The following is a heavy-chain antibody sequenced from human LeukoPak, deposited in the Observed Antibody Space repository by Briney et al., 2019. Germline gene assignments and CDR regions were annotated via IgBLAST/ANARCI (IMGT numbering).Heavy chain of an antibody. CDR1: GGSFSGYY. V-gene: IGHV4-34*01. CDR3: ARRLGYCSSTSCYQFDY. D-gene: IGHD2-2*01. CDR2: INHSGST. Sequence: SETLSLTCAVYGGSFSGYYWSWIRQPPGKGLEWIGEINHSGSTNYNPSLKSRVTISVDTSKNQFSLKLSSVTAEDTAVYYCARRLGYCSSTSCYQFDYWGQGTLVTVSS. J-gene: IGHJ4*02.